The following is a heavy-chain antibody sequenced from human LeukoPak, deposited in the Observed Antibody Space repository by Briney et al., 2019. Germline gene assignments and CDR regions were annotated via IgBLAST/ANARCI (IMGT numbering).Heavy chain of an antibody. J-gene: IGHJ4*02. CDR3: ARSKCGGSCYYYFDY. Sequence: GGSLRLSCAASGFSFSSTWMHWVRQAPGKGLVWVSRIKSDGISTIYADSVKGRFTISRDNAKNTLYLQINSLRAEDTALYYCARSKCGGSCYYYFDYWGQGTLVTVSS. CDR1: GFSFSSTW. CDR2: IKSDGIST. D-gene: IGHD2-15*01. V-gene: IGHV3-74*01.